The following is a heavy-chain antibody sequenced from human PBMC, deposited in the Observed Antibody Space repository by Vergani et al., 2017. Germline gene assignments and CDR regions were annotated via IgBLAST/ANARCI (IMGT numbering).Heavy chain of an antibody. CDR1: GGSISSSSYY. J-gene: IGHJ4*02. D-gene: IGHD4-23*01. Sequence: QLQLQESGPGLVKPSETLSLTCTVSGGSISSSSYYWGWIRQPPGKGLEWIGSIYYSGSTYYNPSLKSRVTISVDTSKNQFSLKLSSVTAADTAVYYCARHEWSTVVNQIDYWGQGTLVTVSS. CDR3: ARHEWSTVVNQIDY. CDR2: IYYSGST. V-gene: IGHV4-39*01.